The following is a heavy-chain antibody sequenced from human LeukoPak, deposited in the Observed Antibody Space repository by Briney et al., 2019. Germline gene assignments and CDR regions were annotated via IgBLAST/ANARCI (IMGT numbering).Heavy chain of an antibody. CDR3: ARVRGVLGARDFDY. CDR1: GFTFNTYT. J-gene: IGHJ4*02. D-gene: IGHD1-26*01. Sequence: GGSLRLSCAASGFTFNTYTMNWVRQAPGKGLEWVSYISGSSGIIDYADSVRGRFTISRDNAKNSLYLQMNSLKDEDTGVYYCARVRGVLGARDFDYWGQGTLVTVSS. CDR2: ISGSSGII. V-gene: IGHV3-48*02.